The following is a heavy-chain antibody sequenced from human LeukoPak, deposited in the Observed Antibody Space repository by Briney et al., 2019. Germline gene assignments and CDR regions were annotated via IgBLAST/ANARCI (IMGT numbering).Heavy chain of an antibody. CDR3: AREGLGPGIAAGGADY. V-gene: IGHV3-21*01. CDR2: ISSISSSYI. CDR1: GFTFNNYN. J-gene: IGHJ4*02. D-gene: IGHD6-13*01. Sequence: GGSLRLSCAASGFTFNNYNMNWVRQAPGKGLEWVSSISSISSSYIYYADSVKGRFTISRDNARNSLYLQMNSLRAEDTAVYCCAREGLGPGIAAGGADYWGQGTLVTVSS.